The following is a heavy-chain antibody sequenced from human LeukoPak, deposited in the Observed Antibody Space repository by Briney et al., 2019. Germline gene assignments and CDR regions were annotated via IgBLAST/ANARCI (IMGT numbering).Heavy chain of an antibody. CDR1: GFTFSSYS. Sequence: GGSLGLSCAASGFTFSSYSMNWVRQAPGKGLEWVSSISSSSSYIYYADSVKGRFTISRDNAKNSLYLQMNSLRAEDTAVYYCARLDAHPTGQTPYYFDYWGQGTLVTVSS. D-gene: IGHD4-11*01. CDR2: ISSSSSYI. CDR3: ARLDAHPTGQTPYYFDY. V-gene: IGHV3-21*01. J-gene: IGHJ4*02.